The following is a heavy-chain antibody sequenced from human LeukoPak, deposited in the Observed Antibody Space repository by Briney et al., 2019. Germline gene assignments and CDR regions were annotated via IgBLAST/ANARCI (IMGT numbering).Heavy chain of an antibody. CDR2: IRYDGSNK. Sequence: GGSLRLSCAASGITFSSYGMHWVRQAPGKGLEWVAFIRYDGSNKYYADSVKGRFTISRDNSKNTLYLQMNSLRAEDTAVYYCAKDRPAPGMELWFYYYYGMDVWGQGTTVTVSS. CDR3: AKDRPAPGMELWFYYYYGMDV. J-gene: IGHJ6*02. V-gene: IGHV3-30*02. D-gene: IGHD5-18*01. CDR1: GITFSSYG.